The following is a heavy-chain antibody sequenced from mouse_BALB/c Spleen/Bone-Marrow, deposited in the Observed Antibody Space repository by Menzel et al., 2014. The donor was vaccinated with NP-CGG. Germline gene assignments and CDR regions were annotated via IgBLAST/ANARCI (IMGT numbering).Heavy chain of an antibody. D-gene: IGHD1-1*01. CDR3: AFFYGRFAY. Sequence: VQLQQSGAELMKPGASVKISCKATGYTFSSYWIEWVKQRPGHGLEWIGEILPGSGSTNYNEKFKGKATFTEDTSSNTAYMQLGSLTSEDSAFYSCAFFYGRFAYWGQGTLVPFSA. V-gene: IGHV1-9*01. CDR2: ILPGSGST. CDR1: GYTFSSYW. J-gene: IGHJ3*01.